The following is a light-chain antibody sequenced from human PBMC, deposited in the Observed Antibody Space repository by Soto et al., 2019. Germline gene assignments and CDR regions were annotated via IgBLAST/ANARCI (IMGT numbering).Light chain of an antibody. V-gene: IGKV3-20*01. Sequence: VLTQSPGTLSMSPGERPTLSCRVGHSVSSSYLAWYQQKPCQAPRLLIYSASSRATGIPDRYSASGSGTDFTPTISRLEPEDFAVFFCQQYGTSEIIFGQGTRLEI. CDR1: HSVSSSY. J-gene: IGKJ5*01. CDR2: SAS. CDR3: QQYGTSEII.